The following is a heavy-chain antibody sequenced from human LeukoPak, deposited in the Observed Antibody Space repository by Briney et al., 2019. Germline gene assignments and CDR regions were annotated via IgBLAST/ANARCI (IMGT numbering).Heavy chain of an antibody. CDR1: GYTFTSYG. V-gene: IGHV1-18*01. CDR2: ISAYNGNT. Sequence: GASVKASCKASGYTFTSYGISWVRQAPGQGLEWMGWISAYNGNTNYAQKLQGRVTMTTDTSTSTAYMELRSLRSDDTAVYYCARALYNWRAGYYYYMDVWGKGTTVTISS. CDR3: ARALYNWRAGYYYYMDV. J-gene: IGHJ6*03. D-gene: IGHD1-1*01.